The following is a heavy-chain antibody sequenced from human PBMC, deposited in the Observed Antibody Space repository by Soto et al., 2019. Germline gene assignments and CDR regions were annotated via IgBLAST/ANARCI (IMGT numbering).Heavy chain of an antibody. CDR1: GYTFTIYG. J-gene: IGHJ6*02. CDR3: ARDRTSLLWFGELSYYYYYGMDV. Sequence: ASVKVSGKASGYTFTIYGISCVLQSPLQWLDWMGCISAYNGNTNYAQKLQGRVTMTTDTSTSTAYMELRSLRSDDTAVYYCARDRTSLLWFGELSYYYYYGMDVWGQGTTVTVSS. CDR2: ISAYNGNT. D-gene: IGHD3-10*01. V-gene: IGHV1-18*01.